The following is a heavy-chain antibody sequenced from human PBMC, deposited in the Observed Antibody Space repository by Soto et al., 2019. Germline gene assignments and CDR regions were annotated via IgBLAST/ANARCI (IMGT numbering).Heavy chain of an antibody. J-gene: IGHJ4*02. V-gene: IGHV4-31*03. CDR1: GDSISSGAYY. Sequence: QVQLQESGPGLVTPSQTLSLSCTVSGDSISSGAYYWSWVRQFPGKGLEWIGYVHYSGNTFYTPSLKSRLSLSLDTSQNQFSLNLNSVTAADTAVYYCAASRKGGWTCDYWGRGTLVTVAS. CDR2: VHYSGNT. D-gene: IGHD6-19*01. CDR3: AASRKGGWTCDY.